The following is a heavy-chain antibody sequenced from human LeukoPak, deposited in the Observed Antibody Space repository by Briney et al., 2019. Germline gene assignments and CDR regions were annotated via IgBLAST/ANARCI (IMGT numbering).Heavy chain of an antibody. CDR3: ARQLGYCSSTSCYNYYYMDV. CDR1: GGSISSSSYY. Sequence: SETLSLTCTVSGGSISSSSYYWGWIRQPPGKGLEWIGSIYYSGSTYYNPSLKSRVTISVDTSKNQFSLKLSSVTAADTAVYYCARQLGYCSSTSCYNYYYMDVWGKGTTVTVSS. J-gene: IGHJ6*03. D-gene: IGHD2-2*02. CDR2: IYYSGST. V-gene: IGHV4-39*01.